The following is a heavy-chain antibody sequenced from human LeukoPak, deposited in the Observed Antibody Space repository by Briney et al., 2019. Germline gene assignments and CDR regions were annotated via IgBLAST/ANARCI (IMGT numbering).Heavy chain of an antibody. V-gene: IGHV3-48*03. D-gene: IGHD1-26*01. CDR1: GFTFSSYE. Sequence: PGGSLRLSCAASGFTFSSYEMNWVRQAPGKGLEWVSYISSSGSTIYYADSVKGRFTISRDNAKNSLYLQMNSLRAEDTAVYYCARDAEGSYFPYYYYYYMDVWGKGTTVTVSS. J-gene: IGHJ6*03. CDR3: ARDAEGSYFPYYYYYYMDV. CDR2: ISSSGSTI.